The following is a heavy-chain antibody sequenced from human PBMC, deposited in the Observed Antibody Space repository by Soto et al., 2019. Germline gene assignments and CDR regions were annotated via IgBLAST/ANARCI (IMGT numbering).Heavy chain of an antibody. V-gene: IGHV1-18*01. Sequence: ASVKVSCRASGYTFTSYGISWVRQAPGQGLEWMGWISAYNGNTNYAQKLQGRVTMTTDTSTSTAYMELRSLRSDDTAVYYCARDFGIAAAGYFDYWGQGTLVTVSS. CDR3: ARDFGIAAAGYFDY. CDR2: ISAYNGNT. CDR1: GYTFTSYG. J-gene: IGHJ4*02. D-gene: IGHD6-13*01.